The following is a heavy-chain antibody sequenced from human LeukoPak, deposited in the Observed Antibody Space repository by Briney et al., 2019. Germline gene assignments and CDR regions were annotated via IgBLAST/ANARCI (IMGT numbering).Heavy chain of an antibody. V-gene: IGHV3-23*01. CDR2: ITENGGGT. J-gene: IGHJ4*02. D-gene: IGHD1-26*01. CDR3: TKGKVNQVGGLDC. CDR1: GFSFSSYY. Sequence: GGSRRLSCEGSGFSFSSYYMRWVRQAPGKGLEWVSSITENGGGTYYADSVKGRFIISRDNSKNTLYLQMNSLRVDDTAIYYCTKGKVNQVGGLDCWGQGTLVTVSS.